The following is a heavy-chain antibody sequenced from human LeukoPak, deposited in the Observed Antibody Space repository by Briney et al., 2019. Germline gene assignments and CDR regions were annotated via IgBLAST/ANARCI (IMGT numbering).Heavy chain of an antibody. CDR2: IGTAGDP. CDR1: GFIFSSYD. J-gene: IGHJ3*02. V-gene: IGHV3-13*05. D-gene: IGHD1-26*01. CDR3: ARGSLGAPNAFDI. Sequence: GGSLRLSCAASGFIFSSYDMHWVRHTTGEGLEWVSAIGTAGDPYYAGSVKGRFTISRENAQNSLYLQMNSLRAGDTAVYYCARGSLGAPNAFDIWGQGTMVTVSS.